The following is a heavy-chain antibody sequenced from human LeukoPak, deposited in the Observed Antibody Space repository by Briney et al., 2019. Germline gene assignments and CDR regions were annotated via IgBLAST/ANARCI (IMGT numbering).Heavy chain of an antibody. CDR2: ISAYNGNT. Sequence: GASVKVSCKASGYTFTVYFMHWVRQAPGQGLEWMGWISAYNGNTNYAQKLQGRVTMTTDTSTSTAYMELRSLRSDDTAVYYCARERVTMVRGWHNWFDPWGQGTLVTVSS. J-gene: IGHJ5*02. CDR3: ARERVTMVRGWHNWFDP. CDR1: GYTFTVYF. D-gene: IGHD3-10*01. V-gene: IGHV1-18*04.